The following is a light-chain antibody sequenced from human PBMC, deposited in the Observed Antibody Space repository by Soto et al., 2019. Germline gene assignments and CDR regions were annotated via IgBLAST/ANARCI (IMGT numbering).Light chain of an antibody. J-gene: IGLJ2*01. Sequence: QAVVSQDPSLTVSPGGTFTLTCASSTGAVTSGHYANWIQQKPGQVPRALIQSTSTKHSWTPARFSGSLLGDKAALTLSGVQPEDEAEYYCLLYYDGVQVFGGGTKLTVL. CDR2: STS. CDR1: TGAVTSGHY. CDR3: LLYYDGVQV. V-gene: IGLV7-43*01.